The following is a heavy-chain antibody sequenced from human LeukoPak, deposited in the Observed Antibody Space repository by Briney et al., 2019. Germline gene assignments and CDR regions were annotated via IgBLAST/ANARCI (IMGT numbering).Heavy chain of an antibody. J-gene: IGHJ4*02. Sequence: SETLSLTCAVYGGSFSGYYWSWIRQPPGKGLEWIGEINHSGSTNCNPSLKSRVTISVDTSKNQFSLKLSSVTAADTAVYYCAAPGLYSYGYGLDYWGQGTLVTVSS. V-gene: IGHV4-34*01. CDR1: GGSFSGYY. CDR3: AAPGLYSYGYGLDY. CDR2: INHSGST. D-gene: IGHD5-18*01.